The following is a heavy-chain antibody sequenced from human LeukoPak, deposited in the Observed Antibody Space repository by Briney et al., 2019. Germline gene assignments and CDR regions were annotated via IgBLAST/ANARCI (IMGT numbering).Heavy chain of an antibody. V-gene: IGHV3-30-3*01. D-gene: IGHD6-13*01. CDR2: ISYDGSNK. CDR3: AREAFSSSFGY. Sequence: GRSVRLSCAASGFTFSSYAMHWVRQAPGKGLEWVAVISYDGSNKYYADSVKGRFTISRDNSKNTLYLQMNSLRAEDTAVYYCAREAFSSSFGYWGQGTLVTVSS. J-gene: IGHJ4*02. CDR1: GFTFSSYA.